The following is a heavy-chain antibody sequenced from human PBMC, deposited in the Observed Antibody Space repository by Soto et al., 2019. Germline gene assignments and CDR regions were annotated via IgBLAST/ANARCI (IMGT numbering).Heavy chain of an antibody. CDR1: GFTLSNYA. Sequence: GGSLRLSCAAAGFTLSNYAVNWVRQAPGKGLEWVSYISSDSRYIYHGDSGKGRFTISRDNARNSVYLQMNSLRDEDTAVYYCARIKLVDFFFMHVTAYEMDVWGQGTPVTVSS. CDR3: ARIKLVDFFFMHVTAYEMDV. D-gene: IGHD2-15*01. CDR2: ISSDSRYI. J-gene: IGHJ6*02. V-gene: IGHV3-21*01.